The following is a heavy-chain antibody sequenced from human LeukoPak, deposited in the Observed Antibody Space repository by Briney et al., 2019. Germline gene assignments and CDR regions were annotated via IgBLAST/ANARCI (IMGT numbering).Heavy chain of an antibody. D-gene: IGHD2-15*01. CDR3: ARAAYCSGGSCYYSYYGMDV. V-gene: IGHV4-34*01. CDR1: GGFFSGYY. CDR2: INHSGST. Sequence: PSETLSLTCAVYGGFFSGYYRSWIRQLPGKGLEWMGEINHSGSTNYNPSPKSRVTISVDTSKTQFSLKLSSVTAADTAVYYCARAAYCSGGSCYYSYYGMDVWGKGTTVTVSS. J-gene: IGHJ6*04.